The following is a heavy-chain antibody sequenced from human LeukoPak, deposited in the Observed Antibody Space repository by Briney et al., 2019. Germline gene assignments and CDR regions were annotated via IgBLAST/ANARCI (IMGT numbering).Heavy chain of an antibody. CDR2: NYSGGNT. V-gene: IGHV3-66*01. CDR1: GFTVTNNY. Sequence: RGSLRLSCAASGFTVTNNYMSWVRQAPGKGLEWDSVNYSGGNTYYADYVKGRFTISRDNSKNTLYLQMNSLRAEDTAVYYCARDQMIGTFDIWGQGTMVTVSS. D-gene: IGHD3-16*01. J-gene: IGHJ3*02. CDR3: ARDQMIGTFDI.